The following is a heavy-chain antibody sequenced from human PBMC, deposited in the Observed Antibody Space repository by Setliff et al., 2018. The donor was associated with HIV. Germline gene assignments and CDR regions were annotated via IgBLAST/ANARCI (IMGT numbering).Heavy chain of an antibody. V-gene: IGHV3-21*04. J-gene: IGHJ4*02. CDR3: VRGHTTVTPGY. CDR1: GFTFSNYS. Sequence: GGSLRLSCAASGFTFSNYSMNWVRQAPGKGLEWVSSISQSGDTIYYADSVEGRFTVSRDNAKNSLFLQMNSLRAEDTAVYYCVRGHTTVTPGYWGQGTPVTVSS. D-gene: IGHD4-17*01. CDR2: ISQSGDTI.